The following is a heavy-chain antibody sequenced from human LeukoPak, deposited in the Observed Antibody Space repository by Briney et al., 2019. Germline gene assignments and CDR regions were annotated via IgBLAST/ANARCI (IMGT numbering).Heavy chain of an antibody. D-gene: IGHD6-19*01. J-gene: IGHJ1*01. CDR1: GFTFSSYV. CDR3: AKDRYSSGWLGNFQH. Sequence: GGSLRFSCAASGFTFSSYVMSWVRQAPGKGLEWVSAISGSGGSTYYADSVKGRFTISRDNSNNTLYLQMNSLRADDTAVYYCAKDRYSSGWLGNFQHWGQGTLVTVSS. V-gene: IGHV3-23*01. CDR2: ISGSGGST.